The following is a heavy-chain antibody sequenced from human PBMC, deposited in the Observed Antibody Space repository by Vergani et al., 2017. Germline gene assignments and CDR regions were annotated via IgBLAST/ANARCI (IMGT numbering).Heavy chain of an antibody. D-gene: IGHD6-13*01. CDR2: IRYDGTKR. V-gene: IGHV3-30*02. CDR3: VKDIAASGNYWYFDL. Sequence: QVQLVESGGGVVQPGGSLRLSCIASGFTFRIYGMHWVRQAPGKGLECVAFIRYDGTKRFYGDSVKGRFTISRDNSQTTVFLQMNSLRAEDTALYYCVKDIAASGNYWYFDLWGRGTLVTVSS. J-gene: IGHJ2*01. CDR1: GFTFRIYG.